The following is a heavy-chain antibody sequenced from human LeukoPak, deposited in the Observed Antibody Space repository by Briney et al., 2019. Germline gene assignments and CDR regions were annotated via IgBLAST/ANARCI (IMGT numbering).Heavy chain of an antibody. J-gene: IGHJ4*02. V-gene: IGHV3-53*01. CDR2: IHNDGST. CDR3: LSFARDH. CDR1: VVILSNAY. Sequence: GGSLRLSRASCVVILSNAYMTWVRQAPGKGREGVSVIHNDGSTYYTDRVTGRFTVSRDNSKNIGFPRMNSLRAEDTGVYFSLSFARDHWGQGTLVSVSS.